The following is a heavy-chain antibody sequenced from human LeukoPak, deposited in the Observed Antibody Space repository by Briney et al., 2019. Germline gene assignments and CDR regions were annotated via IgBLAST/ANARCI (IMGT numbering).Heavy chain of an antibody. CDR2: INPNSGGT. V-gene: IGHV1-2*02. D-gene: IGHD4-11*01. CDR1: GYTFTGYY. Sequence: ASVKVSCKASGYTFTGYYMHWVRQAPGQGLEWMGWINPNSGGTNYAQKFQGRVTMTRDTSISTAYMELSRLRSDDTAVYYCARDPGATVSLPAIYYYYYMDVWGKGTTVTVS. J-gene: IGHJ6*03. CDR3: ARDPGATVSLPAIYYYYYMDV.